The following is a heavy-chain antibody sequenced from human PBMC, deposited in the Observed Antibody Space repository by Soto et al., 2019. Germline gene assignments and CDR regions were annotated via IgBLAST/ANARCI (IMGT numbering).Heavy chain of an antibody. J-gene: IGHJ4*02. CDR2: ISGSGGST. Sequence: GGSLRLSCAASGFTFSSYAMSWVRQAPGKGLEWVSAISGSGGSTYYADSVKGRFTISRDNSKNTLYLQMNSLRAEDTAVYYCAKEADGPIAVAQHYFDYWGQGTLVTVSS. V-gene: IGHV3-23*01. CDR3: AKEADGPIAVAQHYFDY. CDR1: GFTFSSYA. D-gene: IGHD6-19*01.